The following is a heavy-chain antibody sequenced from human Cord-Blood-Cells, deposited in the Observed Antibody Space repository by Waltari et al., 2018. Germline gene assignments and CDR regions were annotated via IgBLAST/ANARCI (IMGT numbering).Heavy chain of an antibody. Sequence: QLQLQQWGAGLLKPSETLSLTCAAHGGSFSCYYCSWLRLRPGKGLELIGEINHRGRTNYNPSLKSRVTISVDTSKSQFSLKLSSVTAADTAVYYCARGCSGGSCYSAFDIWGQGTMVTVSS. CDR2: INHRGRT. J-gene: IGHJ3*02. D-gene: IGHD2-15*01. V-gene: IGHV4-34*01. CDR3: ARGCSGGSCYSAFDI. CDR1: GGSFSCYY.